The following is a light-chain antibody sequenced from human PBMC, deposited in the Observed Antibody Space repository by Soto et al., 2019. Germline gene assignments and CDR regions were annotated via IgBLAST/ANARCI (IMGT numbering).Light chain of an antibody. CDR1: KLGDKY. CDR3: QAWDSSTAI. V-gene: IGLV3-1*01. CDR2: QDS. Sequence: SYELTQPPSVSVSPGQTASITCSGDKLGDKYACWYQQKPGQSPVLVIYQDSKRPSGIPERFSGSNSGNTPTLTISGTQAMDEADYYCQAWDSSTAIFGGGTKVTVL. J-gene: IGLJ2*01.